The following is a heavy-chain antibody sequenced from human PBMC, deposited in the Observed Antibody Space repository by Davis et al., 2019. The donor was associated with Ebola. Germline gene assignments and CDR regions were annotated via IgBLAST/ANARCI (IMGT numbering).Heavy chain of an antibody. Sequence: GESLKISCAASGFTFSSYAMHWVRQAPGKGLEWVAVISYDGSNKYYADSVKGRFTISRDNSKNTLYLQMNSLRAEDTAVYYCASLVGATTYYYYYYMDVWGKGTTVTVSS. D-gene: IGHD1-26*01. CDR3: ASLVGATTYYYYYYMDV. V-gene: IGHV3-30-3*01. J-gene: IGHJ6*03. CDR2: ISYDGSNK. CDR1: GFTFSSYA.